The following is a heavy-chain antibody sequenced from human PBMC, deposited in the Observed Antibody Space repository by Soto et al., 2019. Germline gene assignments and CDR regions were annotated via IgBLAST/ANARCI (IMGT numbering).Heavy chain of an antibody. V-gene: IGHV4-39*01. D-gene: IGHD6-13*01. CDR2: IYYSGST. J-gene: IGHJ5*02. Sequence: SETLSLTCTVSGGSISSSSYYWGWIRQPPGKGLEWIGSIYYSGSTYYNPSLKSRVTISVDTSKNQFSLKLSSVTAADTAVYYCARLSIAADPGWFDPWGQGTLVTVSS. CDR3: ARLSIAADPGWFDP. CDR1: GGSISSSSYY.